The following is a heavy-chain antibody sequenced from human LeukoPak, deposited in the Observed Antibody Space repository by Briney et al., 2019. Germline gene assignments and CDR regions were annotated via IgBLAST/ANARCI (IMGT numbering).Heavy chain of an antibody. V-gene: IGHV4-39*07. Sequence: PSETLSLTCTVSGGSISSGDYYWSWIRQPPGKGLEWIGEINHSGSTNYNPSLKSRVTISVDTSKNQFSLKLSSVTAADTAVYYCARGRLLPDYWGQGTLVTVSS. D-gene: IGHD3-22*01. CDR3: ARGRLLPDY. CDR2: INHSGST. CDR1: GGSISSGDYY. J-gene: IGHJ4*02.